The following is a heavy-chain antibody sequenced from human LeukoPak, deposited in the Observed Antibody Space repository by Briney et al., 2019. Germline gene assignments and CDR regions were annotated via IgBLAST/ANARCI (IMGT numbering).Heavy chain of an antibody. Sequence: SETLSLTCTVSGGSISSANYYWSWIRQPAGKGLEWIGRIYASGSTNYNPSLKGRVTISIDTSKNQFSLKLSSVTAADTAVYYCARDPGGYVPYYFDFWGQGTLVTVSS. V-gene: IGHV4-61*02. CDR1: GGSISSANYY. CDR3: ARDPGGYVPYYFDF. D-gene: IGHD5-12*01. J-gene: IGHJ4*02. CDR2: IYASGST.